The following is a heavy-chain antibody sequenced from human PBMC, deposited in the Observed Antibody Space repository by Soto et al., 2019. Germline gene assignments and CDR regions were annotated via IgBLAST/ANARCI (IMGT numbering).Heavy chain of an antibody. CDR1: GYSLTSYW. CDR2: IDPSDSYT. CDR3: ARRRRFYYYYGMDV. J-gene: IGHJ6*02. Sequence: GESLKISCKGSGYSLTSYWISWVRQMPGKGLEWMWRIDPSDSYTNYSPSFQGHVTISADKSISTAYLQWSSLKASDTAMYYCARRRRFYYYYGMDVWGQGTTVTVSS. V-gene: IGHV5-10-1*01.